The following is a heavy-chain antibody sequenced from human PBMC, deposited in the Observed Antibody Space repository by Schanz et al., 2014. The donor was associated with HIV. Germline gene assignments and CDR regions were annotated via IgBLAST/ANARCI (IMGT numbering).Heavy chain of an antibody. CDR2: ISSSSTTI. J-gene: IGHJ4*02. V-gene: IGHV3-48*02. Sequence: EVQLVESGGGLVQPGGSLRLSCAVSGFTFSSYSMNWVRQAPGKGLEWVSYISSSSTTIYYADSVKGRFTISRDNAKNSLYLQMISLGDEATAVYYGARGANTYSSGYYYPDYWGQGTLVTVSS. D-gene: IGHD3-22*01. CDR1: GFTFSSYS. CDR3: ARGANTYSSGYYYPDY.